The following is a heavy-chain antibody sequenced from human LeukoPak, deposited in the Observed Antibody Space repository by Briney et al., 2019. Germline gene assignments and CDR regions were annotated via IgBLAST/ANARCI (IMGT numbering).Heavy chain of an antibody. V-gene: IGHV4-34*01. CDR2: INHSGST. CDR3: ARGGDEAAAGYDY. CDR1: GGSFSGYY. J-gene: IGHJ4*02. Sequence: SETLSLTCAVYGGSFSGYYWSWIRQPPGKGLEWIGEINHSGSTNYNTSLKSRVTISVDTSKNQFSLKLSSVTAADTAVYYCARGGDEAAAGYDYWGQGTLVTVSS. D-gene: IGHD6-13*01.